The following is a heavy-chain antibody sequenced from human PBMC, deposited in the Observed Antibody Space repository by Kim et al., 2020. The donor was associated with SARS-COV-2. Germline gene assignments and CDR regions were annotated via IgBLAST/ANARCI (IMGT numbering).Heavy chain of an antibody. V-gene: IGHV4-30-2*04. CDR3: ARGIPHSHDFGSGYETIDY. D-gene: IGHD3-3*01. J-gene: IGHJ4*02. Sequence: RVTISVDTSKNQFSLKLSSVTAADTAVYYCARGIPHSHDFGSGYETIDYWGQGTLVTVSS.